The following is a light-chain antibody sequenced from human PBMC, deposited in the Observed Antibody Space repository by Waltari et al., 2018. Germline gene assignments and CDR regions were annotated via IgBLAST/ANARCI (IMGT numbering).Light chain of an antibody. Sequence: DIVMTQSPDSLAVSLGERATINCKSSQSVLYSSNNKNYLAWYQQKPGQPPKLLVYWASTRESGVPDRFSGSVSVTAFTLTNSRLKADDVPVYYCQQYNSTGTFGQGTKVEIK. CDR1: QSVLYSSNNKNY. CDR2: WAS. V-gene: IGKV4-1*01. J-gene: IGKJ1*01. CDR3: QQYNSTGT.